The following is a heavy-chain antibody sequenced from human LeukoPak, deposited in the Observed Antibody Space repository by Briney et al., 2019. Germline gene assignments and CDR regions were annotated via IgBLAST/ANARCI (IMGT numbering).Heavy chain of an antibody. Sequence: ASETLSLTCSVSGVSISSYYWTWIRLPAGKGLEWIGRIYSGGSTNYNPSLKSRVTMSVDTSKNQFSLRLTSVTAADTAVYYCAREFYYYDSSGDNWFDPRGQGTLVTVSS. CDR1: GVSISSYY. CDR3: AREFYYYDSSGDNWFDP. V-gene: IGHV4-4*07. J-gene: IGHJ5*02. D-gene: IGHD3-22*01. CDR2: IYSGGST.